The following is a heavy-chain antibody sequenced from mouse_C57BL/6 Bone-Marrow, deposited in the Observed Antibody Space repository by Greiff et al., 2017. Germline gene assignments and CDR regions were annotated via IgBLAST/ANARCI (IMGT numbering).Heavy chain of an antibody. CDR3: ALYYYGGGYFDV. CDR1: GFNIKNTY. V-gene: IGHV14-3*01. J-gene: IGHJ1*03. Sequence: VHVKQSVAELVRPGASVKLSCTASGFNIKNTYMHWVKQRPEQGLEWIGRIDPANGNTKYAPKFQGKATITADTSSNTAYLQLSSLTSADTAICYCALYYYGGGYFDVWGTGTTVTVSS. D-gene: IGHD1-1*01. CDR2: IDPANGNT.